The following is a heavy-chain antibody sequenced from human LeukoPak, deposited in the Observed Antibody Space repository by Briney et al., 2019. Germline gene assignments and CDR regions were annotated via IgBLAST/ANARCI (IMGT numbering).Heavy chain of an antibody. Sequence: GGSLRLSCAASGFTFSSYWMSWVRQAPGKGLEWVANIKQDGSEKYYVDSVKGRFTISRDNAKNSLYLQMNSLRAEDTAVYYRARDHYGSGSYYYYGMDVWGKGTTVAVSS. CDR1: GFTFSSYW. D-gene: IGHD3-10*01. J-gene: IGHJ6*04. CDR3: ARDHYGSGSYYYYGMDV. V-gene: IGHV3-7*03. CDR2: IKQDGSEK.